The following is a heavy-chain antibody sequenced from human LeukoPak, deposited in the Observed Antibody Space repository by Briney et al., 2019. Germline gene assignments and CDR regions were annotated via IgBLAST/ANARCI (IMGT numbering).Heavy chain of an antibody. Sequence: SETLSLTCAVYGGSFSGYYWSWIRQPPGKGLEWIGEINHSGSTNYNPSLKSRVTISVDTSKNQFSLKLSSVTAADTAAYYCARDYYDNSGYYSHTGGYWGQGTLVTVSS. CDR2: INHSGST. D-gene: IGHD3-22*01. V-gene: IGHV4-34*01. CDR1: GGSFSGYY. CDR3: ARDYYDNSGYYSHTGGY. J-gene: IGHJ4*02.